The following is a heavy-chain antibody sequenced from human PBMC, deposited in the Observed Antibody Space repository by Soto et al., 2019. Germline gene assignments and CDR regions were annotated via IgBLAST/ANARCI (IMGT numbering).Heavy chain of an antibody. Sequence: ASVKVSCKASGYTFTIYSMHWVRQAPGQRLEWMGWINAGNGNTKYSQKFQGRVTITRDTSASTAYMELSSLRSEDTAVYYCASRYYDSSGYYYFGAFDIWGQGTMVTVXS. D-gene: IGHD3-22*01. V-gene: IGHV1-3*01. J-gene: IGHJ3*02. CDR3: ASRYYDSSGYYYFGAFDI. CDR1: GYTFTIYS. CDR2: INAGNGNT.